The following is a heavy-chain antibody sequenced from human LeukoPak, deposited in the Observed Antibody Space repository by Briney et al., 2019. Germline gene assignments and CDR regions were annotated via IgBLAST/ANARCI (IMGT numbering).Heavy chain of an antibody. CDR3: ARVEDNYYYYMDV. CDR2: IKSKTDGGTT. V-gene: IGHV3-15*05. J-gene: IGHJ6*03. Sequence: PGGSLRLSCAASGFTFSNAWMSWVRQAPGKGLEWVGRIKSKTDGGTTDYAAPVKGRFTISRDDSKNTLYLQMNSLRAEDTAVYYCARVEDNYYYYMDVWGKGTTVTVSS. CDR1: GFTFSNAW.